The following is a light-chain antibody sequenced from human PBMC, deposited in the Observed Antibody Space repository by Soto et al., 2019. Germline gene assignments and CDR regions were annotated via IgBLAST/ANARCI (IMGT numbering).Light chain of an antibody. CDR3: QQYYSYPRT. Sequence: DIQMTQSPSSLSASVGDRVTITCRASQSISSYLNWYQQKPGKAPKLLIYTASSLRSGVPSRFSGSGSGTDFTLTISSLQPEDFATYYCQQYYSYPRTFGQGTKVDIK. CDR1: QSISSY. V-gene: IGKV1-39*01. J-gene: IGKJ1*01. CDR2: TAS.